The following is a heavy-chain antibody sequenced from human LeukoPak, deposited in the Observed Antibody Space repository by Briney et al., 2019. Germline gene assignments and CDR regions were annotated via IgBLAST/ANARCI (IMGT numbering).Heavy chain of an antibody. J-gene: IGHJ4*02. CDR3: ARETWAYYDFWSGYYDY. CDR1: GFTFSSYS. V-gene: IGHV3-48*02. D-gene: IGHD3-3*01. Sequence: GGSLRLSCAASGFTFSSYSMNWVRQAPGKGLEWVSYISSSGSTIYYADSVKGRFTISRDNAKNSLYLQMNSLRDEDTAVYYCARETWAYYDFWSGYYDYWGQGTLVTVSS. CDR2: ISSSGSTI.